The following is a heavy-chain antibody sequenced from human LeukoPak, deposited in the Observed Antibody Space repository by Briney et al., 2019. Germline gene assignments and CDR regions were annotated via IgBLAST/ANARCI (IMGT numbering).Heavy chain of an antibody. CDR1: GFTFSSYS. Sequence: GGSLRLSCAASGFTFSSYSMNWVRQAPGKGLEWVSYISSSSSTIYYADSVKGRFTISRDNAKNSLYLQMNSLRAEDTAVYYCARDLVLRYFDWPLFDYWGQGTLVTVSS. J-gene: IGHJ4*02. D-gene: IGHD3-9*01. V-gene: IGHV3-48*04. CDR3: ARDLVLRYFDWPLFDY. CDR2: ISSSSSTI.